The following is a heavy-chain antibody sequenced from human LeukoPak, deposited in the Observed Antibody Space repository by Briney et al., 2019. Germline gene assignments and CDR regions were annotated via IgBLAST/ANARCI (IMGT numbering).Heavy chain of an antibody. V-gene: IGHV3-30*02. J-gene: IGHJ4*02. CDR3: AKLVSATMVRGVFDY. D-gene: IGHD3-10*01. Sequence: GGSLRLSCAASGFTFSSYSMHWVRQAPGKGLEWVAFIRYDGSNKYYADSVKGRFTISRDNSKNTLYLQMNSLRAEDTAVYYCAKLVSATMVRGVFDYWGQGTLVTVSS. CDR2: IRYDGSNK. CDR1: GFTFSSYS.